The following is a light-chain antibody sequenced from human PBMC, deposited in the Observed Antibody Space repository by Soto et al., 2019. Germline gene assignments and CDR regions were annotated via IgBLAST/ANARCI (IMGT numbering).Light chain of an antibody. Sequence: QSALTQPRSVSGSRGQSVTISCAGTRSDIGGYNYVSWYQQHPGKAPKLMIYDVNKRPSGVPDRFSGSKSGNTASLTISGLQAEDEADYYCCSYAGSYTLVFGGGTKLTVL. J-gene: IGLJ3*02. V-gene: IGLV2-11*01. CDR2: DVN. CDR1: RSDIGGYNY. CDR3: CSYAGSYTLV.